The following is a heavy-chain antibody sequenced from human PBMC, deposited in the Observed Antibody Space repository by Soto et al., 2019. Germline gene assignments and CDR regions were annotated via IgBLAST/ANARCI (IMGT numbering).Heavy chain of an antibody. J-gene: IGHJ6*02. V-gene: IGHV5-51*01. D-gene: IGHD2-2*01. CDR3: ARLSSSTVVDYGMDV. Sequence: EVQLVQSGAEVKKPGESLKIPCKGFGYNFNNYWIVWVRQMPGRGLEWMGMIYAGNSETRYSPSFRGQVTISVDKSIDTAYLQWSSLKASDTAMYYCARLSSSTVVDYGMDVWGQGTNVTVSS. CDR1: GYNFNNYW. CDR2: IYAGNSET.